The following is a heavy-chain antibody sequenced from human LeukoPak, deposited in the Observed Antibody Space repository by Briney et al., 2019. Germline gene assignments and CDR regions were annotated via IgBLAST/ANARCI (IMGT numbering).Heavy chain of an antibody. Sequence: GASVKVSCKVSGYTLTELSMHWVRQAPGKGLEWMGGFDPEDGETIYAQKFQGRVTMTRNTSISTAYMELSSLRSEDTAVYYCARGSDSSSWNWFDPWGQGTLVTVSS. J-gene: IGHJ5*02. CDR1: GYTLTELS. CDR2: FDPEDGET. CDR3: ARGSDSSSWNWFDP. D-gene: IGHD6-13*01. V-gene: IGHV1-24*01.